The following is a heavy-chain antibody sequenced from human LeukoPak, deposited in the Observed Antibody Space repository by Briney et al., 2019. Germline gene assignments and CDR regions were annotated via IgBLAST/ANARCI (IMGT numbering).Heavy chain of an antibody. CDR1: GFTFSRYW. D-gene: IGHD6-13*01. Sequence: PGGSLRLSCAASGFTFSRYWMSWVRQAPGKGLEWVANIKHDGGEKYYVDSVKGRFTISRDNAKNSLYLQMNSLRAEDTAVYYCARDYSSSWYYFDYWGQGTLVTVSS. V-gene: IGHV3-7*03. CDR2: IKHDGGEK. J-gene: IGHJ4*02. CDR3: ARDYSSSWYYFDY.